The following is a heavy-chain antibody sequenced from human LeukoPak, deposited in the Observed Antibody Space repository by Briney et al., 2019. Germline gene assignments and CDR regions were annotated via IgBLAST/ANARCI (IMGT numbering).Heavy chain of an antibody. CDR1: GFTFSSYA. CDR2: ISYDGSNK. CDR3: ARSPSGARGYYYYGMDV. V-gene: IGHV3-30-3*01. D-gene: IGHD1-26*01. Sequence: PGGSLRLSCAASGFTFSSYAMHWVRQAPGKGLEWVAVISYDGSNKYYADSVKGRFTISRDNAKNSLYLQMNSLRAEDTAVYYCARSPSGARGYYYYGMDVWGQGTTVTVSS. J-gene: IGHJ6*02.